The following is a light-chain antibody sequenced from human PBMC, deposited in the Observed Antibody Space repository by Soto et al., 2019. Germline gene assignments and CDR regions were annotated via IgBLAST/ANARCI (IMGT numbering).Light chain of an antibody. Sequence: QSALTQPRSVSGSRGQSVTISCTGTSSDVGGYNFVSWYQQHPGKAPKLMIYDVIKRPSGVPDRFSGSKSGDTASLTISGLQAEDQADYSCCSYGGSYTYHFGTGTKVNLL. CDR2: DVI. CDR1: SSDVGGYNF. V-gene: IGLV2-11*01. J-gene: IGLJ1*01. CDR3: CSYGGSYTYH.